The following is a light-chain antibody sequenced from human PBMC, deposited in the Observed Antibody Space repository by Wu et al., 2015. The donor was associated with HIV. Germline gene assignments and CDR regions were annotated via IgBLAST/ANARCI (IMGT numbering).Light chain of an antibody. Sequence: EIVVTQSPATLSVSPGERATLSCRASQSVSNNLAWYQQKPGQPPRLLIYGASTRATGISARFSGNGSGTEFSLSISSLQSEDFAVYYCQQYYNWPPLTFGGGTKVEI. CDR1: QSVSNN. J-gene: IGKJ4*01. V-gene: IGKV3-15*01. CDR2: GAS. CDR3: QQYYNWPPLT.